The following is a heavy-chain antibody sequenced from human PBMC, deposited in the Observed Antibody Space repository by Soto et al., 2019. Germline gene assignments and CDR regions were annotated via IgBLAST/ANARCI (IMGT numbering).Heavy chain of an antibody. CDR3: GAYTGIAADYYYYGMDV. D-gene: IGHD6-13*01. CDR1: GGSISSSSYY. J-gene: IGHJ6*02. CDR2: IYYSGST. V-gene: IGHV4-39*01. Sequence: SETLSLTCTVSGGSISSSSYYWGWIRQPPGKGLEWIGSIYYSGSTYYNPSLKSRVTISVDTSKNQFSLKLSSVTAADTAVYYCGAYTGIAADYYYYGMDVWGQGTTVTVSS.